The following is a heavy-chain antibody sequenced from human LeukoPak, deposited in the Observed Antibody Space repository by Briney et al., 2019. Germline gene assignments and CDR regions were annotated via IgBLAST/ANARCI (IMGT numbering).Heavy chain of an antibody. D-gene: IGHD3-22*01. CDR3: ARGYDSSAYYPFNY. CDR2: ISDSGST. CDR1: GGSLSTHH. J-gene: IGHJ4*02. V-gene: IGHV4-59*11. Sequence: SETLSLTCTVSGGSLSTHHWSWIRQSPGRGLEWIGYISDSGSTNYNPSLKSRVTISVDTSKNQFSLMLSSVTAADTAVYYCARGYDSSAYYPFNYWGQGTLVTVSS.